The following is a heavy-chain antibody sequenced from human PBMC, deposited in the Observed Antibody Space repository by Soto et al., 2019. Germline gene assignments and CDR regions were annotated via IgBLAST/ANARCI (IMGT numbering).Heavy chain of an antibody. CDR1: GFALSPYL. CDR3: ARLTEAVTTFVY. V-gene: IGHV3-7*03. D-gene: IGHD1-1*01. J-gene: IGHJ4*02. Sequence: GGSLRLSCEASGFALSPYLMSWVRQAPGRGLEWVANINQDGSVKHYVDSVRGRFTVSRDNAKNSLFLQMNSLSAEDTAVYFCARLTEAVTTFVYWGQGTPVTVSS. CDR2: INQDGSVK.